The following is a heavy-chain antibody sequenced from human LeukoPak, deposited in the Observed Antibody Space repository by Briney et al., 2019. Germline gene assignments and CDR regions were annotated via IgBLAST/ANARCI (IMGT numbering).Heavy chain of an antibody. CDR2: ISGSGGST. Sequence: GGSLRLSCTASGFTFSDHYMDWVRQAPGKGLEWVSGISGSGGSTHYADSVKDRFTISRDNSKNTLYLQMNSLRAEDTAVYYCAKETVVVVAATPDAFDIWGQGTMVTVSS. V-gene: IGHV3-23*01. CDR3: AKETVVVVAATPDAFDI. D-gene: IGHD2-15*01. J-gene: IGHJ3*02. CDR1: GFTFSDHY.